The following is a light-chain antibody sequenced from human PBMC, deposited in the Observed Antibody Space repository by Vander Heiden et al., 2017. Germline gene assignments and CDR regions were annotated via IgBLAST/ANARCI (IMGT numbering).Light chain of an antibody. CDR3: AAWDDSLNGWV. CDR2: ADN. Sequence: QSVLTQPPSAPGTPGQRVPISCSGSSSNIGSNTADWYRQHPGGAPKLLINADNRRPSGVPDRFSGSKSGTSASLAISGLQSEDEADYYCAAWDDSLNGWVFGGGTKLTVL. J-gene: IGLJ3*02. CDR1: SSNIGSNT. V-gene: IGLV1-44*01.